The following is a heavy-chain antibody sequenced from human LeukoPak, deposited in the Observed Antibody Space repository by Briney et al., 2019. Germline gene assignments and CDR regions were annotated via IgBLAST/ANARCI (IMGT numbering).Heavy chain of an antibody. D-gene: IGHD3-9*01. CDR2: IYYSGST. Sequence: SETLSLTCTVSGGSISSYYWSWIRQPPGKGLEWIGYIYYSGSTNYNPSLKSRVTISVDTSKNQFSLKLSSVTAADTAVYYCARGSPLRYFDWLFWGQGTLVTVSS. J-gene: IGHJ4*02. CDR1: GGSISSYY. V-gene: IGHV4-59*01. CDR3: ARGSPLRYFDWLF.